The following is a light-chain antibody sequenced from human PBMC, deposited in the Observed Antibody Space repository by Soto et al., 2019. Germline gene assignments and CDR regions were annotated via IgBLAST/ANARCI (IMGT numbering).Light chain of an antibody. CDR3: QQYNYWPPIT. J-gene: IGKJ5*01. CDR1: QSVSSSY. Sequence: EIVLTQSPGTLSLSPGERATLSCRASQSVSSSYLAWYQQKPGQAPRLLIYGASSRATGIPDRFSGSGSGTEFTLTISSLQSEDFAIYYCQQYNYWPPITFGQGTRLEI. V-gene: IGKV3-20*01. CDR2: GAS.